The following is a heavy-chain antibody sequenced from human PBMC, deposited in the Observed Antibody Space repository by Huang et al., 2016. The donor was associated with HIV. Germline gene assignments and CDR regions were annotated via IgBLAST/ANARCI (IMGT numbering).Heavy chain of an antibody. J-gene: IGHJ4*02. Sequence: QVHLVQSGAEVKKPGASVKVSCKASGYTFTNYDINWVRQAPGRGVEGRWGMNPNTGNTGFSQSFQGRVTMTRKTSITTAYMELTSLTSEDTAVYYCARSAYGDLDYWGLGTLVIVSS. CDR3: ARSAYGDLDY. D-gene: IGHD4-17*01. CDR2: MNPNTGNT. CDR1: GYTFTNYD. V-gene: IGHV1-8*02.